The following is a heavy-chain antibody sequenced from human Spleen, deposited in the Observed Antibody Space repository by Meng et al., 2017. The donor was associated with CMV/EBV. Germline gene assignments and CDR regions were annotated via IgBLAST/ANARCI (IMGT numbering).Heavy chain of an antibody. Sequence: GGSLRLSCAASGFTFSSYGMHWVRQAPGKGLEWVAVIWYDGSNKYYADSVKGRFTISRDNSKNTLYLQMNSLRVEDTAVYYCAKDLLQYYHDGSGYYNYFYGMDVWGQGTTVTVSS. CDR2: IWYDGSNK. D-gene: IGHD3-22*01. CDR1: GFTFSSYG. J-gene: IGHJ6*02. CDR3: AKDLLQYYHDGSGYYNYFYGMDV. V-gene: IGHV3-33*06.